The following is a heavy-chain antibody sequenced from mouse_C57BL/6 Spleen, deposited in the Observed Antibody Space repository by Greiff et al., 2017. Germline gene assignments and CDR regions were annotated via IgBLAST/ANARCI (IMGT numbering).Heavy chain of an antibody. CDR2: INPNNGGT. CDR3: ARIYYFYYAMDY. J-gene: IGHJ4*01. Sequence: EVQLQQSGPELVKPGASVKISCKASGYTFTDYYMNWVKQSHGKSLEWIGDINPNNGGTSYNQKFKGKATLTVDKSSSTAYMELRSLTSEDSAVYYCARIYYFYYAMDYWGQGTSVTVSS. CDR1: GYTFTDYY. D-gene: IGHD2-1*01. V-gene: IGHV1-26*01.